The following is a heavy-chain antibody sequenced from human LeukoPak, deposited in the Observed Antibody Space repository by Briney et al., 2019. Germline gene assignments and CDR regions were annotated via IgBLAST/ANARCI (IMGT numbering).Heavy chain of an antibody. CDR3: AGGGSTYYDFWSPLDY. CDR1: GYSISSGYY. CDR2: IYHSGST. D-gene: IGHD3-3*01. Sequence: SETLSLTCTVSGYSISSGYYWGWIRQPPGKGLEWIGSIYHSGSTYYNPSLKSRVTISVDTSKNQFSLKLSSVTAAGTAVYYCAGGGSTYYDFWSPLDYWGQGTLVTVSS. J-gene: IGHJ4*02. V-gene: IGHV4-38-2*02.